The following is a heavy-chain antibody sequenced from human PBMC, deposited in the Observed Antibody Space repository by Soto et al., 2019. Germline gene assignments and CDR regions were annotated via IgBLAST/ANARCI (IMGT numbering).Heavy chain of an antibody. Sequence: EVQLVESGGGLVQPGGSLRLSCAASGFTFSSYSMNWVRQAPGKGLEWVSSISSSSSYIYYADSVKGRFTISRDNAKNSLYLQMNSLRAEDTAVYYCARDSFPYGVVDLDYWGQGTLVTVSS. D-gene: IGHD3-22*01. CDR3: ARDSFPYGVVDLDY. V-gene: IGHV3-21*01. CDR1: GFTFSSYS. J-gene: IGHJ4*02. CDR2: ISSSSSYI.